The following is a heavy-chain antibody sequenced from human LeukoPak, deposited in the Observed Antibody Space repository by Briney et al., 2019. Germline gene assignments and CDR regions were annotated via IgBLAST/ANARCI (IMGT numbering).Heavy chain of an antibody. J-gene: IGHJ5*02. D-gene: IGHD3-3*01. CDR1: GFTFSNYA. CDR2: IVGSDGST. V-gene: IGHV3-23*01. CDR3: AKARLLLRSSFDP. Sequence: PGGSLRLSCAASGFTFSNYAMTWVRQAPGKGLEWVSVIVGSDGSTSYADSVKGRFIISRDNSKNTLYLQMNSLRAEDTAVYYCAKARLLLRSSFDPWGQGTLVTVSS.